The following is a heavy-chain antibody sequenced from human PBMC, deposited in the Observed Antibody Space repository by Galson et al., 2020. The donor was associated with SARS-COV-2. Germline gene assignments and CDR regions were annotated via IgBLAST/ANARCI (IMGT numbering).Heavy chain of an antibody. Sequence: GESLKISCAASGFTFSSYGMHWVRQAPGKGLEWVAVIWYDGSNKYYADSVQGRFTISSDNSKNTRYLQMNSLKAADTAVYYCARDTLLTGIAAGLWGEPRIYGMDVWGQGTTVTVS. V-gene: IGHV3-33*01. CDR1: GFTFSSYG. J-gene: IGHJ6*02. D-gene: IGHD6-13*01. CDR2: IWYDGSNK. CDR3: ARDTLLTGIAAGLWGEPRIYGMDV.